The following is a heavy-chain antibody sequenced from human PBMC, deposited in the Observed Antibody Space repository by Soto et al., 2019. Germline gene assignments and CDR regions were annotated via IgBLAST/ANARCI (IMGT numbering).Heavy chain of an antibody. V-gene: IGHV3-30*18. Sequence: SLRLSCAASGFTFSSYGMHWVGQAPGKGLEWVAVISYDGSNKYYADSVKGRFTISRDNSKNTLYLQMNSLRAEDTAVYYCAKGSSAVFYYYYYGMDVWGQGTTVTVSS. CDR2: ISYDGSNK. CDR1: GFTFSSYG. J-gene: IGHJ6*02. CDR3: AKGSSAVFYYYYYGMDV.